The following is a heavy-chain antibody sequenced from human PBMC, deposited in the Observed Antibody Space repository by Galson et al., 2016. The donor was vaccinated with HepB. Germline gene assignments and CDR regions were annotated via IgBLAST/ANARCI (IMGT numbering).Heavy chain of an antibody. CDR2: IYTSGST. V-gene: IGHV4-61*02. Sequence: TLSLTCTVSGGSISSGSYYWSWIRQPAGKGLEWIGRIYTSGSTNYNPSLKSRVTISVDTSKNQFSLKLSSVTAADTAVYYCARDRSYGYSNGMDVWGQGTTVTVSS. J-gene: IGHJ6*02. CDR3: ARDRSYGYSNGMDV. D-gene: IGHD5-18*01. CDR1: GGSISSGSYY.